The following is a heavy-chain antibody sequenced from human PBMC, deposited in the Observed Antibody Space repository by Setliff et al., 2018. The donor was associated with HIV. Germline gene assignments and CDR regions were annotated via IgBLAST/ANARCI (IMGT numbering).Heavy chain of an antibody. CDR2: INYSGST. CDR3: ARLAASIAARRRFDY. V-gene: IGHV4-39*01. D-gene: IGHD6-6*01. J-gene: IGHJ4*02. CDR1: GGSISSNNYY. Sequence: SETLSLTCTVSGGSISSNNYYWGWIRQPPGKGLEWIGSINYSGSTYQNPSLKSRVTISVDTSKNQYSLKLSSVTAADTAGYYCARLAASIAARRRFDYWGQGTLVTVSS.